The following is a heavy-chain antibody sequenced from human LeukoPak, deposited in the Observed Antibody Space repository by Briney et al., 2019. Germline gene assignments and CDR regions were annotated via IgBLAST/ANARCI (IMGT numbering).Heavy chain of an antibody. J-gene: IGHJ4*02. Sequence: PGGSLRLSCAASGFTFSSYAMSWVRQAPGKGLEWVSDINGSGGSTYYADSVKGRFTISRDSSKNTLYLQMNSLRAEDTAVYYCAKLVLYSSSSSYWGQGTLVTVSS. CDR1: GFTFSSYA. V-gene: IGHV3-23*01. CDR2: INGSGGST. CDR3: AKLVLYSSSSSY. D-gene: IGHD6-6*01.